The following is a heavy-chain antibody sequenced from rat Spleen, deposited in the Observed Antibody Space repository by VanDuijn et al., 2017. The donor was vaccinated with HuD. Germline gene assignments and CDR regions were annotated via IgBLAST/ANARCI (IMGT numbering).Heavy chain of an antibody. Sequence: EVQLVESGGGLVQPGRSLKLSCAASGFNFNNYYMAWVRQAPTKGLEWVAYISAGGDNTYYRDSVKGRFTISRDNAKSTLYLQMNSLRSEDSATYYCARQTDYFYDGTYYFDYWGQGVMVTVSS. CDR3: ARQTDYFYDGTYYFDY. CDR1: GFNFNNYY. V-gene: IGHV5-25*01. CDR2: ISAGGDNT. D-gene: IGHD1-12*02. J-gene: IGHJ2*01.